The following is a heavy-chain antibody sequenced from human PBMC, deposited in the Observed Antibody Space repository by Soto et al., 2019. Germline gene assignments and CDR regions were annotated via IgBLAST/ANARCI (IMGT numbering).Heavy chain of an antibody. Sequence: ASVKVSCKASGYTFTGYYMHWGRQAPGQGLEWMGWINPNSGGTNYAQKFQGWLTMTRDTSISPAYMELSRLRSDDTAVYYCARAKVYCRGGSRDYGMEVWGQGTTLTVSS. V-gene: IGHV1-2*04. CDR2: INPNSGGT. CDR3: ARAKVYCRGGSRDYGMEV. D-gene: IGHD2-15*01. CDR1: GYTFTGYY. J-gene: IGHJ6*02.